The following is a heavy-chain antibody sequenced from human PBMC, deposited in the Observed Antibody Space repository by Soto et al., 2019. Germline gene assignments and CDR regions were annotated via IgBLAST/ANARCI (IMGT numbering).Heavy chain of an antibody. CDR2: INPNSGAT. D-gene: IGHD2-8*01. V-gene: IGHV1-2*02. CDR3: AREGGDIVQMVYALPWY. J-gene: IGHJ4*02. Sequence: QVHLVQSGAEVKKPGASVKVSCKASGYTFTDYYMHWVRQAPGQGLEWMGWINPNSGATSYAQRFQGRVTKTRDTSISAAYMELSRLTSVDTAVYYCAREGGDIVQMVYALPWYWGQGTLVTVSS. CDR1: GYTFTDYY.